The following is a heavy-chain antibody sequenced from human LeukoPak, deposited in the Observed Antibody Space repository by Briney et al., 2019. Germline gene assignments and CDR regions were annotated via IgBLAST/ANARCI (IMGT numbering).Heavy chain of an antibody. CDR1: GGSISSYY. CDR3: ARGRGRVPQVVFDY. CDR2: IYYSGST. J-gene: IGHJ4*02. V-gene: IGHV4-59*01. Sequence: SETLSLTCTVSGGSISSYYWSWIRQPPGKGLEWIGYIYYSGSTNYNPSLKSRVTISVDTSKNQFSLKLSSVTAAGTAVYYCARGRGRVPQVVFDYWGQGTLVTVSS. D-gene: IGHD1-26*01.